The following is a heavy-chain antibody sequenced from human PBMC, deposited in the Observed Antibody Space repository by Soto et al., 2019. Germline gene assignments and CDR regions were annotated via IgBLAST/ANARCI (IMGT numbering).Heavy chain of an antibody. V-gene: IGHV3-33*01. CDR2: IWYDGSNK. CDR3: ARARDGDAFDI. CDR1: GVTFSSYG. J-gene: IGHJ3*02. Sequence: GGSLRLCCAASGVTFSSYGMHWVRQAPGKGLEWVAVIWYDGSNKYYADSVKGRFTISRDNSKNTLYLQMNSLRAEDTAVYYCARARDGDAFDIWGQGTMVTVSS.